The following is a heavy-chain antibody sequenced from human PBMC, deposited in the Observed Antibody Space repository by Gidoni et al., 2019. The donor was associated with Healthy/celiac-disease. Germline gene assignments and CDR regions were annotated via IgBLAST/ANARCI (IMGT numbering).Heavy chain of an antibody. CDR3: AREKEWELHWTPPFDY. Sequence: EVQLVESGGGLVKPGGSLRLSCAASAFPFRSASMNWVRQAPGKGLEWVSSISSSSSYIYYADSVKGRFTISRDNAKNSLYLQMNSLRAEDTAVYYCAREKEWELHWTPPFDYWGQGTLVTVSS. CDR2: ISSSSSYI. CDR1: AFPFRSAS. J-gene: IGHJ4*02. D-gene: IGHD1-26*01. V-gene: IGHV3-21*01.